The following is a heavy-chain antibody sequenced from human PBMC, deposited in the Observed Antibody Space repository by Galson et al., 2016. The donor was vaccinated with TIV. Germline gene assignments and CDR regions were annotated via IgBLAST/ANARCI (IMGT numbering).Heavy chain of an antibody. J-gene: IGHJ4*02. V-gene: IGHV2-5*02. CDR1: GFSLSSNGVG. CDR2: IYWDDEK. CDR3: AHRRPLTYYFDF. Sequence: PALVKPPQTVTLTCTFSGFSLSSNGVGVGWIRQPPGKALEWLALIYWDDEKRYNPSLVSRLSIIKDTSKNKVVLTLTNVDPVDTATYYCAHRRPLTYYFDFWGQGALVTVSS. D-gene: IGHD2-21*01.